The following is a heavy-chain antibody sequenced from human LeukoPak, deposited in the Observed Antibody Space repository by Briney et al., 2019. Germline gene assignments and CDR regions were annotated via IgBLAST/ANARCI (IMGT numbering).Heavy chain of an antibody. Sequence: PGGSLRLSCSASGFAFSDYSSNWVRQAPGKGLEWVSYISVSGATVYCADSVKGRFTISRDNARNSLYLQMNSLRAEDTAVYYCARDSGSYYDRLDCWGQGTLVTVSS. D-gene: IGHD3-22*01. CDR3: ARDSGSYYDRLDC. V-gene: IGHV3-48*01. CDR1: GFAFSDYS. CDR2: ISVSGATV. J-gene: IGHJ4*02.